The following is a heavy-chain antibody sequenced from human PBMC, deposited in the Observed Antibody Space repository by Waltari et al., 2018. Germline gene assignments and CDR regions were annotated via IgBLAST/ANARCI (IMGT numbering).Heavy chain of an antibody. J-gene: IGHJ4*02. D-gene: IGHD1-1*01. Sequence: QITLKESGPTLVKPTQTLTLTCTFSGFSLSTSGVGVGWIRQPPGKALEWLALIYWNDDKRYSPSLKSRLTITKDTSKNQVVLTMTNMDPVDTATYYCAHRQIGATLEPFGYWGQGTLVTVSS. CDR2: IYWNDDK. CDR3: AHRQIGATLEPFGY. CDR1: GFSLSTSGVG. V-gene: IGHV2-5*01.